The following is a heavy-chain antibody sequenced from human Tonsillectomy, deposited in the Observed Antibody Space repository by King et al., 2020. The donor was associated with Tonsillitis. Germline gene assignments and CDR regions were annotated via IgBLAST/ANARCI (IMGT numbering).Heavy chain of an antibody. V-gene: IGHV3-23*03. J-gene: IGHJ4*02. D-gene: IGHD6-13*01. CDR2: IYAGGSST. CDR1: GFTFSSSA. CDR3: AKVGSSWFNDY. Sequence: VQLVESVGGLVQPGGSLRLSCAASGFTFSSSAMNWVRQAPGKGLEWVSVIYAGGSSTYYADSVKGRFTISRDNSKNTLYLQINSLRAEDTAVYYCAKVGSSWFNDYWGQGTLVTVSS.